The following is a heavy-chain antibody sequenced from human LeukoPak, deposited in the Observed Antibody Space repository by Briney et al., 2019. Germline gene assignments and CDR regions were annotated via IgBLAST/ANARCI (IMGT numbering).Heavy chain of an antibody. CDR3: VMAARGQYFDY. Sequence: SETLSLTCTVSGGSISSGGYYWSWIRQPPGKGLEWIGYIYHSGSTYYNPSLKSRVTISVDRSKNQFSLKLSSVTAADTAVYYCVMAARGQYFDYWGQGTLVTVSS. CDR2: IYHSGST. CDR1: GGSISSGGYY. D-gene: IGHD6-6*01. V-gene: IGHV4-30-2*01. J-gene: IGHJ4*02.